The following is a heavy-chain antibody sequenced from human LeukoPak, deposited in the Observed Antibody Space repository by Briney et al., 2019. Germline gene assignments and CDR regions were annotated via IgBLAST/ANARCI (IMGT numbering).Heavy chain of an antibody. D-gene: IGHD1-26*01. J-gene: IGHJ3*02. V-gene: IGHV1-58*01. CDR2: IVVGSGNT. Sequence: SVKVPCKASGFTFSSSAVQWVRQARGQRLEWIGWIVVGSGNTNYAQKFQERVTITRDMSTSTAYMELSSLRSEDTAVYYCAAATGATAGSYAFDIWGQGTLVTVSS. CDR1: GFTFSSSA. CDR3: AAATGATAGSYAFDI.